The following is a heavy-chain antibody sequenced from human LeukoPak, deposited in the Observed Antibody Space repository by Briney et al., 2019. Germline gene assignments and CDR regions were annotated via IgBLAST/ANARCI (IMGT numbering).Heavy chain of an antibody. Sequence: GGSLRLSCAASGLTFSSYWMSWVRQAPGKGLGGVANIKQDGSEKYYVDSVKGRFTISRDNAKNSLYLQMNSLRAEDTAVYYCARNGILDYGDYGDYWGQGTLVTVSS. V-gene: IGHV3-7*01. D-gene: IGHD4-17*01. CDR1: GLTFSSYW. J-gene: IGHJ4*02. CDR2: IKQDGSEK. CDR3: ARNGILDYGDYGDY.